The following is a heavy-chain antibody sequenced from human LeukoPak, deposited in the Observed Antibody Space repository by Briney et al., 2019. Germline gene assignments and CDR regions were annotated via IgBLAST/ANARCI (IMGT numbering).Heavy chain of an antibody. Sequence: PGRSLRLSCAASGFTFSNYGMHWVRQAPGKGLEWVAVIWYDGSNEYYTDSVKGRFTISRDNSKNTLSLQMNSLRAEDTAVYHCARYYGSGSVGGFDYWGQGTLVTVSS. V-gene: IGHV3-33*01. J-gene: IGHJ4*02. CDR3: ARYYGSGSVGGFDY. CDR2: IWYDGSNE. D-gene: IGHD3-10*01. CDR1: GFTFSNYG.